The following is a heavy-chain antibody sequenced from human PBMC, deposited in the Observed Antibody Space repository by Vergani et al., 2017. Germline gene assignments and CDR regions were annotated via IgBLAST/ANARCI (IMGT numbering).Heavy chain of an antibody. D-gene: IGHD5-12*01. J-gene: IGHJ4*02. Sequence: EVQLLESGGGVVQPGRSLRLSCAASGFTFSSYAMSWVRQAPGKGLEWVSAISGSGGSTYYADSVKGRFTISRDNSKNTLYLQMNSLRAEDTAVYYCAKDPFGGYDYDYWGQGTLVTVSS. CDR1: GFTFSSYA. CDR3: AKDPFGGYDYDY. V-gene: IGHV3-23*01. CDR2: ISGSGGST.